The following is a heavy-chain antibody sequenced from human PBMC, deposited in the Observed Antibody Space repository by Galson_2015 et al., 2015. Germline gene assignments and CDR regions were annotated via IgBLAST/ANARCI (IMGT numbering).Heavy chain of an antibody. D-gene: IGHD6-13*01. Sequence: CAISGDSVSSNSAAWNWIRQSPSRGLEWLGRTYYRSKWYNDYAVSVKSRITINPDTSKNQFPLQLNSVTPEDTAVYYCAYSSWPPKFFDYWGQGTLVTVSS. CDR3: AYSSWPPKFFDY. V-gene: IGHV6-1*01. J-gene: IGHJ4*02. CDR1: GDSVSSNSAA. CDR2: TYYRSKWYN.